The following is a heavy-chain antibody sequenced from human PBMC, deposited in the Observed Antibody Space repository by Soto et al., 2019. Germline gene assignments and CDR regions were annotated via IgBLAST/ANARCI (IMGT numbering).Heavy chain of an antibody. CDR2: IFSNDEK. V-gene: IGHV2-26*01. CDR3: ARITHTSHDAFDI. CDR1: GFSLSNARMG. D-gene: IGHD2-2*02. Sequence: QVTLKESGPVLVKPTETLTLTCTVSGFSLSNARMGVSWIRQPPGKALGWLAHIFSNDEKSYTTSLKSRLTVAKDTSKSQVVLTMTNLDPVDTAKYYCARITHTSHDAFDIWGQGTMVTVSS. J-gene: IGHJ3*02.